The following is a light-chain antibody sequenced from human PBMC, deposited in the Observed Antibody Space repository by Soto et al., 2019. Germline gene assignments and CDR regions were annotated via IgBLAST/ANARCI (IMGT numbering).Light chain of an antibody. Sequence: SYELTQPPSVSVSPGQTASITCSGDKLGDKYACWYQQKPGQSPVLVIYQDSKRPSGIPERVSGSNSGNTATLTISGTQAMDEAYYYCQAWDSSTCVFGTGTKLTVL. V-gene: IGLV3-1*01. CDR1: KLGDKY. CDR2: QDS. CDR3: QAWDSSTCV. J-gene: IGLJ1*01.